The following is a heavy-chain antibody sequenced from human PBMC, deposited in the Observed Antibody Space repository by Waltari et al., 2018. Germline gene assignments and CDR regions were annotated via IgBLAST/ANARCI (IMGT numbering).Heavy chain of an antibody. V-gene: IGHV4-39*01. J-gene: IGHJ4*02. CDR1: GGSISSSSYY. CDR2: IYYSGRT. CDR3: ARHPGGEQWLVPHFDY. D-gene: IGHD6-19*01. Sequence: QLQLQESGPGLVKPSETLSLTCTVSGGSISSSSYYWGWIRQPPGKGLEWIGSIYYSGRTDYNPSLKSRVTISVDTSKNQFSLKLSSVTAADTAVYYCARHPGGEQWLVPHFDYWGQGTLVTVSS.